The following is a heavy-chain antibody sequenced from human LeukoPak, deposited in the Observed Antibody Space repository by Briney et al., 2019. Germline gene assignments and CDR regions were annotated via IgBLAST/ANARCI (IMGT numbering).Heavy chain of an antibody. Sequence: SVKVSCKASGGTFSSYAISWVRQAPGQGLEWMGRIIAIFGTANYAQKFQGRVTITTDESTSTAYMELTSLRSEDTAVYYCARDHLVAGRYYYYYYMDVWGKGTTVTVSS. D-gene: IGHD6-19*01. CDR3: ARDHLVAGRYYYYYYMDV. CDR1: GGTFSSYA. CDR2: IIAIFGTA. V-gene: IGHV1-69*05. J-gene: IGHJ6*03.